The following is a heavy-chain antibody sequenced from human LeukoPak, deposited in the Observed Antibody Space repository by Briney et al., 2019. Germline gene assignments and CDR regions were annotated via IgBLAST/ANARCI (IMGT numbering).Heavy chain of an antibody. Sequence: GGSLRLSCAASGFTVSSNYMSWVRQAPGKGLEWVSVIYSGGSTYYADSVKGRFTISRDNSKNTLYLQMNSLRAEDTAVYYCATGYTAMVPFDYWGQGTLVTVSS. V-gene: IGHV3-53*01. D-gene: IGHD5-18*01. CDR2: IYSGGST. CDR3: ATGYTAMVPFDY. J-gene: IGHJ4*02. CDR1: GFTVSSNY.